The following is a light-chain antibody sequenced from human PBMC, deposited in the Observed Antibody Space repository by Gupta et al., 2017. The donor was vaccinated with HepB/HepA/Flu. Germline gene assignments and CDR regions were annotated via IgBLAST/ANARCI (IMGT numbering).Light chain of an antibody. CDR3: QQEDYSPWT. V-gene: IGKV3-20*01. CDR2: GTT. CDR1: KSVNSNY. J-gene: IGKJ1*01. Sequence: EIVLTQSPGTLSLSPGERATLSCRASKSVNSNYLAWFHQKPGQAPRLLIYGTTNRATGIPDRFSGSGSGTDFTLTISRLEPEDFAIYYCQQEDYSPWTFGQGTKVEIK.